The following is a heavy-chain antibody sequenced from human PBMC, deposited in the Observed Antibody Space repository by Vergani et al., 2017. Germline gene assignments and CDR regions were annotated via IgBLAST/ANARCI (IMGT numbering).Heavy chain of an antibody. D-gene: IGHD2-2*01. CDR2: MSYDGENK. Sequence: QVQLVESGGGVVLPGRSLRLSCAASGFIFNTYGVHWVRQAPGKGLEWVSFMSYDGENKFYADSIKARFTIARDNSKNTLYLQMRSLRTEGTAVYDCAKGLLRYCSSSSCYDDNFDYWGQGTRVTVSS. V-gene: IGHV3-30*18. J-gene: IGHJ4*02. CDR3: AKGLLRYCSSSSCYDDNFDY. CDR1: GFIFNTYG.